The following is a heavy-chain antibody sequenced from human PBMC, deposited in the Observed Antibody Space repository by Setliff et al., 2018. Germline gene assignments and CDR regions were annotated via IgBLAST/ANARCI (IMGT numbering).Heavy chain of an antibody. CDR1: GYTFTNYG. D-gene: IGHD2-15*01. CDR2: ISAYNGFI. V-gene: IGHV1-18*01. J-gene: IGHJ1*01. Sequence: ASVKVSCKASGYTFTNYGFTWVRQAPGQGLEWMGWISAYNGFIVYAQKFQGRVTMTTDTSTNTAYMELRSLRSDDTAVYYCARERATIVVEPDQAFFHHWGQGTLVTVS. CDR3: ARERATIVVEPDQAFFHH.